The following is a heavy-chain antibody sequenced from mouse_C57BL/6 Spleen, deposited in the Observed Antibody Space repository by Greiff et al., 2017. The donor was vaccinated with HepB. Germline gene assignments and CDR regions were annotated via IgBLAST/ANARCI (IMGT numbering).Heavy chain of an antibody. D-gene: IGHD1-1*01. CDR3: ARPTVAHWYFDV. CDR2: ISSGSSTI. J-gene: IGHJ1*03. CDR1: GFTFSDYG. V-gene: IGHV5-17*01. Sequence: DVMLVESGGGLVKPGGSLKLSCAASGFTFSDYGMHWVRQAPEKGLEWVAYISSGSSTIYYADTVKGRFTISRDNAKNTLFLQMTSLRSEDTAMYYCARPTVAHWYFDVWGTGTTVTVSS.